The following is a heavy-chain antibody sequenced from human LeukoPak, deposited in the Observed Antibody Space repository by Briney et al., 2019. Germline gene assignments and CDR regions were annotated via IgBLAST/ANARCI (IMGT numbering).Heavy chain of an antibody. Sequence: GGSLRLSCEASGFTFSSYEMNWVRQAPGKGLEWVSYISDRGSTIFYADSVKGRFTISRDNAKNSVYLQMNSLRAEDTAVYYCATNPLGGSYVNWFDPWGQGTLVTVSS. J-gene: IGHJ5*02. CDR3: ATNPLGGSYVNWFDP. V-gene: IGHV3-48*03. D-gene: IGHD1-26*01. CDR2: ISDRGSTI. CDR1: GFTFSSYE.